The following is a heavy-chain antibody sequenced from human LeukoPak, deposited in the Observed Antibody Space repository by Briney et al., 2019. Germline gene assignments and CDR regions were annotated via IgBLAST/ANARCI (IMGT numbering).Heavy chain of an antibody. CDR3: ARDKVAGTFDY. Sequence: SETLSLTCTASGGSISTYYWSWIRQPAGKGLEWIGRIYTSGSTNYNPSLKSRVTMSVDTSKNQFSLKLSSVTAADTAVYYCARDKVAGTFDYWGQGTLVTVSS. CDR1: GGSISTYY. V-gene: IGHV4-4*07. J-gene: IGHJ4*02. D-gene: IGHD6-19*01. CDR2: IYTSGST.